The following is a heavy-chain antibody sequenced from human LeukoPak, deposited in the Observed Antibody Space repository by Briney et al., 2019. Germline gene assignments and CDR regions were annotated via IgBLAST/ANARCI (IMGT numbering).Heavy chain of an antibody. J-gene: IGHJ4*02. CDR2: ISNIDTTI. CDR1: GFTFSGYE. V-gene: IGHV3-48*03. CDR3: AREGAGIMIRGVILDY. D-gene: IGHD3-10*01. Sequence: GGSLRLSCEASGFTFSGYEMNWVRQAPGKGLEWVSYISNIDTTIYYADSVKGRFTISRDNAKNSLYLQMNSLRAEDTALYYCAREGAGIMIRGVILDYWGQGTLVTVSS.